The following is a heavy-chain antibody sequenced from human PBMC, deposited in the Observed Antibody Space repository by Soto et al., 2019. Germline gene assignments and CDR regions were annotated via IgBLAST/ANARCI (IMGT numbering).Heavy chain of an antibody. D-gene: IGHD6-6*01. CDR3: ARESYAYSSSAPTDAFDI. CDR1: GFTFSSYW. CDR2: IKQDGSEK. Sequence: PGGSLRLSCAASGFTFSSYWMSWVRQAPGKGLEWVANIKQDGSEKYYVDSVKGRFTISRDNAKNSLYLQMNSLRAEDTAVYYCARESYAYSSSAPTDAFDIWGQGTMVTVSS. J-gene: IGHJ3*02. V-gene: IGHV3-7*01.